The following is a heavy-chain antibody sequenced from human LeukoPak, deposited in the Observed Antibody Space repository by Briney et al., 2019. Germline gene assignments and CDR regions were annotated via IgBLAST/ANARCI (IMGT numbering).Heavy chain of an antibody. J-gene: IGHJ4*02. CDR1: GFSFMNAW. V-gene: IGHV3-15*01. CDR2: IKSNADGGTP. Sequence: PGGSLRLSCAASGFSFMNAWMIWVRQAPGKGLEWVGRIKSNADGGTPDYAAPARGRFTISRDDSKNTMYLQMNSLKTEDTAVYYCTTFYHEYSPYWGRGTLVTVSS. CDR3: TTFYHEYSPY. D-gene: IGHD2/OR15-2a*01.